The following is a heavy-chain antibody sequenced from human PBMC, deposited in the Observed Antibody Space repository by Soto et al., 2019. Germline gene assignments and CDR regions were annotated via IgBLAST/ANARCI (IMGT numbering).Heavy chain of an antibody. Sequence: EVQLVESGGGLVKPGGSLRLSCAASGFTFSDYRMNWVRQAPGKGLEWVSSCSSSSSYIYYADSVKGRFTISRDNAKNSLFLQMNNLRAEDTAVYYCARDVASGIVGANDYWGQGTLVTVSS. CDR2: CSSSSSYI. CDR3: ARDVASGIVGANDY. D-gene: IGHD1-26*01. V-gene: IGHV3-21*01. J-gene: IGHJ4*02. CDR1: GFTFSDYR.